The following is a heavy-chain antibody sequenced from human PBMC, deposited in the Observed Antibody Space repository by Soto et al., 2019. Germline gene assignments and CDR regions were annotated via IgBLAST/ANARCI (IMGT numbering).Heavy chain of an antibody. Sequence: GGSLRLSCAASGFTFSSYAMSWVRQAPGKGLEWVSAISGSGGSTYYADSVKGRFTISRDNSKNTLYLQMNSLRAEDTAVYYCAPTHGAAGLGYWGQGTLVTVSS. CDR2: ISGSGGST. J-gene: IGHJ4*02. CDR3: APTHGAAGLGY. D-gene: IGHD6-13*01. V-gene: IGHV3-23*01. CDR1: GFTFSSYA.